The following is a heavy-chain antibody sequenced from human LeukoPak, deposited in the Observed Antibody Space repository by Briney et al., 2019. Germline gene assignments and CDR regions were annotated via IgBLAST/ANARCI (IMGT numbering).Heavy chain of an antibody. Sequence: SETLSLTCAVYGGSFSGYYWSWLRQPPGKGLEWIGEINHSGSTNYNPSLKSRVTISVDTSKNQFSLKLSSVTAADTAVYYCARAVPAATRRYYYYYYMDVWGKGTTVTVSS. CDR2: INHSGST. CDR1: GGSFSGYY. CDR3: ARAVPAATRRYYYYYYMDV. J-gene: IGHJ6*03. D-gene: IGHD2-2*01. V-gene: IGHV4-34*01.